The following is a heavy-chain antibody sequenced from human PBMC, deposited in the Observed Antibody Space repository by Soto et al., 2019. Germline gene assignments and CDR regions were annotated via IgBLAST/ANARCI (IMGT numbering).Heavy chain of an antibody. J-gene: IGHJ3*02. Sequence: QVQLVQSGAEVKKPGASVKVSCRTSGFTFNLYSMHWVRQAPGQRLEWMGWINGGSGKTKYSKKFQGRVTIARDTSASTAYMEVSSLRSEDTAVYYCARYSGNYQDAFDIWGQGTMVTVSS. CDR2: INGGSGKT. V-gene: IGHV1-3*01. CDR1: GFTFNLYS. D-gene: IGHD1-26*01. CDR3: ARYSGNYQDAFDI.